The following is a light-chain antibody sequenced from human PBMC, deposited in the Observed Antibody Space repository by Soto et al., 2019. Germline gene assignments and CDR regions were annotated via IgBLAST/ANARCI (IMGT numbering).Light chain of an antibody. CDR1: SSNIGAGYD. Sequence: QSALTQPPSVSGAPGQRVTISCTGSSSNIGAGYDVHWYQQLPGRAPKLLIYGNPNRPSGVPDRFSGSQSGTSASLAITGLQAEDEADYYCLSFDSSLTVVFGGGTKLPVL. CDR3: LSFDSSLTVV. J-gene: IGLJ2*01. CDR2: GNP. V-gene: IGLV1-40*01.